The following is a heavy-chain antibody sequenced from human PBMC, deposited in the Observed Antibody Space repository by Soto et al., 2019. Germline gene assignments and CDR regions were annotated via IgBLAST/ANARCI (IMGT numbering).Heavy chain of an antibody. V-gene: IGHV3-21*01. J-gene: IGHJ6*02. Sequence: GGSLRLSCVASGITFYSFSVNWVRQAPGKGLEWVSSISNSGTKKNYADSVKGRFTISRDTANNSLSLQMYNLRGEDTAVYYCGRHEVYGMVVWGQETTVTVSS. CDR2: ISNSGTKK. CDR1: GITFYSFS. CDR3: GRHEVYGMVV.